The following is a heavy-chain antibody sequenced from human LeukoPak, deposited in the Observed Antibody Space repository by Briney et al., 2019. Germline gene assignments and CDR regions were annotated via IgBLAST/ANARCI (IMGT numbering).Heavy chain of an antibody. D-gene: IGHD3-9*01. CDR2: IRYDGSNK. J-gene: IGHJ4*02. CDR3: AKSEYDILTGSDFGY. V-gene: IGHV3-30*02. CDR1: GFTFSSYG. Sequence: GGSLRLSCAASGFTFSSYGMHWVRQAPGKGLEWVAVIRYDGSNKYYADSVKGRFTISRDSSKNTLYLQMNSLRAEDTAVYYCAKSEYDILTGSDFGYWGQGTLVTVSS.